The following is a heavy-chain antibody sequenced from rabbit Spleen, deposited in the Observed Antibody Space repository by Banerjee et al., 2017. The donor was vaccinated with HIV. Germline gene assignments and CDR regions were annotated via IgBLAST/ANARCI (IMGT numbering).Heavy chain of an antibody. D-gene: IGHD8-1*01. Sequence: QEQLVESGGGLVQPGESLKLSCKASGIDFSSYGISWVRQAPGKGPEWIAYIYPGFGIRNYANSVKGRFTISKTSSTTVTLQMTSLTAADTATYFCARDIGTSFSTYGMDLWGQGTLVTVS. CDR3: ARDIGTSFSTYGMDL. CDR1: GIDFSSYG. J-gene: IGHJ6*01. CDR2: IYPGFGIR. V-gene: IGHV1S47*01.